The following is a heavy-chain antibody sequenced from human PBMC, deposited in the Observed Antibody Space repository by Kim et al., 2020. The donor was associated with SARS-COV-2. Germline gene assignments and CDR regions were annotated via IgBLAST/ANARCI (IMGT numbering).Heavy chain of an antibody. J-gene: IGHJ4*02. CDR1: GFTFSTYH. CDR2: ISRSGSSI. CDR3: AKDGDYYDSAGYPDYFDY. Sequence: GGSLRLSCAASGFTFSTYHMNWVRQAPGKGLEWLSSISRSGSSIFYADSVKGRFTISRDNAVNSLYLQLDSLRAEDSAVYYCAKDGDYYDSAGYPDYFDYWRQGTLVTVAS. V-gene: IGHV3-21*01. D-gene: IGHD3-22*01.